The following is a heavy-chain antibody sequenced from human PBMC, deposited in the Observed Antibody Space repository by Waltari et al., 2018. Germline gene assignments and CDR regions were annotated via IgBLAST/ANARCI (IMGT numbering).Heavy chain of an antibody. CDR1: RFSFSGSS. D-gene: IGHD6-19*01. Sequence: EVQVVESGGGLVQPGGSLKLSCATSRFSFSGSSIHWVRQTSGKGLEWVGRIRREPYNYATAYSASVKGRFTISRDDSKNTAFLQMNSLMTEDTAVYYCSGGEVTGTDFWGQGTLVTVSS. CDR3: SGGEVTGTDF. J-gene: IGHJ4*02. CDR2: IRREPYNYAT. V-gene: IGHV3-73*01.